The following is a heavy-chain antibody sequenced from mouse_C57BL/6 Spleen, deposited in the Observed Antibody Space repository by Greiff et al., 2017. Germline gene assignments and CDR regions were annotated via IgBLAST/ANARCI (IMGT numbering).Heavy chain of an antibody. D-gene: IGHD1-3*01. V-gene: IGHV6-3*01. CDR3: TEVVGQFAY. Sequence: EVKLQESGGGLVQPGGSMKLSCVASGFTFSNYWMNWVRQSPEKGLEWVAQIRLKSDNYATHYAESVKGRFTISRDDSKSSVYLQMNNLRAEDTGIYYCTEVVGQFAYWGQGTLVTVSA. J-gene: IGHJ3*01. CDR1: GFTFSNYW. CDR2: IRLKSDNYAT.